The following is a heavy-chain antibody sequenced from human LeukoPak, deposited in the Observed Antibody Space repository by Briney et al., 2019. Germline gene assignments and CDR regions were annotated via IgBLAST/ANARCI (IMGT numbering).Heavy chain of an antibody. Sequence: PETLSLTSTVPGGSLRSYYWRWIRQPPRKGLEWIGYVFYDGDTTSHPSLKSLVTISVDTSKNQFSLRLTSVVSADTAVDYCAREDVAATPRRIGAFDIWGHGTMVTVSS. CDR2: VFYDGDT. CDR1: GGSLRSYY. D-gene: IGHD6-19*01. CDR3: AREDVAATPRRIGAFDI. J-gene: IGHJ3*02. V-gene: IGHV4-59*01.